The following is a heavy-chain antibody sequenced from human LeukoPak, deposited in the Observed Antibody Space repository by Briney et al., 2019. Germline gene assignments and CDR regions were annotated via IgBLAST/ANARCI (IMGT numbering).Heavy chain of an antibody. V-gene: IGHV4-34*01. CDR1: GGSFSGYY. J-gene: IGHJ5*02. CDR3: ARGLWFDP. CDR2: INHSGST. Sequence: SETLALTCAVYGGSFSGYYWSWIRQPPGKGPEWIGEINHSGSTNYNPSLKSRVTISVDTSKNQFSLKLSSVTAADTAVYYCARGLWFDPWGQGTLVTVSS.